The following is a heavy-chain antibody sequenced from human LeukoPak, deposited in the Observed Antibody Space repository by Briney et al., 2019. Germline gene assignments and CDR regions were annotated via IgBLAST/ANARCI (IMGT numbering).Heavy chain of an antibody. V-gene: IGHV1-8*01. CDR2: MNPNSGNT. D-gene: IGHD3-16*01. J-gene: IGHJ3*02. Sequence: ASVKVSCKASGYTFTSYDINWVLQATGQGLEWMGWMNPNSGNTGYAQKFQGRVTMTRNTSISTAYMELSNLRSEDTAVYYCARWGANDNDAFDIWGQGTMVTVSS. CDR1: GYTFTSYD. CDR3: ARWGANDNDAFDI.